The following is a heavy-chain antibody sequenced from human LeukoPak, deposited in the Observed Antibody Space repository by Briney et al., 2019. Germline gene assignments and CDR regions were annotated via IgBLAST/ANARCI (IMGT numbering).Heavy chain of an antibody. D-gene: IGHD1-26*01. V-gene: IGHV3-48*04. J-gene: IGHJ3*02. CDR2: ISSSGSTI. Sequence: PGGSLRLSCAASGFTFSSYNMNWVRQAPGKGLEWVSCISSSGSTIYYADSVKGRFTISRDNAKNSLYLQMNSLRAEDTAVYYCARRSYYDAFDIWGQGTMVTVSS. CDR3: ARRSYYDAFDI. CDR1: GFTFSSYN.